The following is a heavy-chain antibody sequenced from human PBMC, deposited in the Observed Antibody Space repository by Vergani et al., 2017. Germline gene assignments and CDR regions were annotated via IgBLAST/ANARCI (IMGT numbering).Heavy chain of an antibody. CDR3: ARHLAYCGGDCYPYYYGMDV. CDR1: GDSVSSNSAA. J-gene: IGHJ6*02. V-gene: IGHV6-1*01. CDR2: TYYRSKWYN. Sequence: QVQLQQSGPGLVKPSQTLLLTCAISGDSVSSNSAAWNWIRQSPSRGLEWLGRTYYRSKWYNDYAVSVKSRITINPDTSKNQFSLKLSSVTAADTAVYYCARHLAYCGGDCYPYYYGMDVWGQGTTVTVSS. D-gene: IGHD2-21*02.